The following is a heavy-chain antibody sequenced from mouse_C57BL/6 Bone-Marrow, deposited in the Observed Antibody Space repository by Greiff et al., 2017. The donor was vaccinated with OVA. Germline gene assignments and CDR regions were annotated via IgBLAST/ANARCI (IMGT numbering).Heavy chain of an antibody. V-gene: IGHV1-50*01. J-gene: IGHJ4*01. CDR2: IDPSDSYT. Sequence: QVQLQQPGAELVKPGASVKLSCKASGYTFTSYWMQWVKQRTGQGLEWIGEIDPSDSYTNYNQKFKGKATLTVDPSSSTAYMQLSSLTSEDSAVYYCARSRGSYAMDYWGQGTSVTVSS. CDR3: ARSRGSYAMDY. CDR1: GYTFTSYW.